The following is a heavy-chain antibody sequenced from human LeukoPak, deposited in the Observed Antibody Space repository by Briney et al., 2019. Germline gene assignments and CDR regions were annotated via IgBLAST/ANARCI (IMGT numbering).Heavy chain of an antibody. J-gene: IGHJ4*02. V-gene: IGHV3-21*01. CDR3: TRVSYADGGYFDY. CDR1: GFTFSYAW. D-gene: IGHD3-16*01. Sequence: GGSLRLSCAASGFTFSYAWMSWVRQAPGKGLEWVSSISRTTNYTYYTDSVKGRFTISRDNAKNSLYLQMNSLTAEDTAVYYCTRVSYADGGYFDYWGQGTLVTVSS. CDR2: ISRTTNYT.